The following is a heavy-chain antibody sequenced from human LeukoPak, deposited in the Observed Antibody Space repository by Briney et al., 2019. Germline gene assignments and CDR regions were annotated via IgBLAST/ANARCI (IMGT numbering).Heavy chain of an antibody. CDR1: GYTFTGYY. CDR2: INTNSGGT. V-gene: IGHV1-2*02. Sequence: ASLTVSCKASGYTFTGYYSHWLRQAPGQGLEWMGWINTNSGGTTFAQRFQGRFTMTRDTSISTAYMELSGLRSDDTAVYYCAKALRRNDAFDIRAKGQWSPSPQ. J-gene: IGHJ3*02. CDR3: AKALRRNDAFDI.